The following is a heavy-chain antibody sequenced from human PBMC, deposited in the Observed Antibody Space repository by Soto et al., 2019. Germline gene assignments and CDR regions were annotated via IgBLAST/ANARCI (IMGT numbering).Heavy chain of an antibody. D-gene: IGHD3-10*01. CDR2: IYPGDSDT. J-gene: IGHJ4*02. Sequence: PGESLKISCKGSGYSFTSYWIGWVRQMPGKGLEWMGIIYPGDSDTRYSPSFQGQVTISADKSISTAYLQWSSLKASDTAMYYCAMSTGQSMVRGVIIGGDYWGQGTLVTVSS. V-gene: IGHV5-51*01. CDR3: AMSTGQSMVRGVIIGGDY. CDR1: GYSFTSYW.